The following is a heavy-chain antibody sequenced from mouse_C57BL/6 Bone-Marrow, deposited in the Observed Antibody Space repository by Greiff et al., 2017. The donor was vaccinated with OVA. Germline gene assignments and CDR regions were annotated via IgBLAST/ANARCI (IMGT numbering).Heavy chain of an antibody. CDR3: GNFAY. Sequence: VQLQQSGPGLVQPSQCLSITCTASGFSLTSYGVHWVRQTPGKGLEWLGVICSGGSTDYNAAFMSRLSITKDNSKSQVSFKMTSLQAGDTAIYCCGNFAYWGQGTLVTVSA. J-gene: IGHJ3*01. CDR1: GFSLTSYG. V-gene: IGHV2-5*01. CDR2: ICSGGST.